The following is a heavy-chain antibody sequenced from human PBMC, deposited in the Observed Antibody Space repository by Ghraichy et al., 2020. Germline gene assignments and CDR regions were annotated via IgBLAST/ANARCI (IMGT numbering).Heavy chain of an antibody. CDR3: AKDYEGFGYYYGMDV. Sequence: GESLRLSCAASGFTFSSHGMHWVRQAPGKGLEWVAVISNDGRDKSYADSVKGRCTLSRDNSKNTLYLQMNSLRAEDTAVYYCAKDYEGFGYYYGMDVWGQGTTVTVSS. CDR2: ISNDGRDK. D-gene: IGHD3-16*01. CDR1: GFTFSSHG. V-gene: IGHV3-30*18. J-gene: IGHJ6*02.